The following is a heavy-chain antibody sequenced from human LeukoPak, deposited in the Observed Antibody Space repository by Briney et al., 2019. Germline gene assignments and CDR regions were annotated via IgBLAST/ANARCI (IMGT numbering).Heavy chain of an antibody. V-gene: IGHV4-4*07. CDR2: IYTSGST. CDR1: GGSISSYY. CDR3: ARPWDIDDSSGYYSVGAFDI. J-gene: IGHJ3*02. Sequence: SETLSLTCTVSGGSISSYYWSWIRQPAGKGLEWIGRIYTSGSTNYNPSLKSRVTMSVDTSKNQFSLKLSSVTAADTAVYYCARPWDIDDSSGYYSVGAFDIWGQGTMVTVSS. D-gene: IGHD3-22*01.